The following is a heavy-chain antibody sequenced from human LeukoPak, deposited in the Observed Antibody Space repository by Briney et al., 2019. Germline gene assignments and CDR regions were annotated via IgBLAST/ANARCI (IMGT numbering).Heavy chain of an antibody. CDR3: ARGRIGGNY. Sequence: PSETLSLTCTVSGGSISSYYWSWIRQPPGKGLEWIGSIYYTGSANYNPSLKSRVTISVDTSKNQFSLTLSSVTAADTAVYYCARGRIGGNYWGQGTLVTVSS. CDR1: GGSISSYY. D-gene: IGHD2-15*01. J-gene: IGHJ4*02. CDR2: IYYTGSA. V-gene: IGHV4-59*01.